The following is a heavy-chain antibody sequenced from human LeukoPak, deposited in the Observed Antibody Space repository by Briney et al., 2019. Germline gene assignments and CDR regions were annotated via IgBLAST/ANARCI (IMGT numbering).Heavy chain of an antibody. D-gene: IGHD3-10*01. CDR2: IIPIFGTS. CDR3: ARDNHYGSGTN. V-gene: IGHV1-69*13. CDR1: GGTFSSYA. Sequence: ASVKVSCKATGGTFSSYAICWVRQAPGQGLEWMGGIIPIFGTSNYAQKFQGRVTITADESTSTAYMELSSLRSEDTAVYYCARDNHYGSGTNWGQGTLVTVSS. J-gene: IGHJ4*02.